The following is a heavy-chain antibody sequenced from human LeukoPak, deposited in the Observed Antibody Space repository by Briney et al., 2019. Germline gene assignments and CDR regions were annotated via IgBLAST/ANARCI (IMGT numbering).Heavy chain of an antibody. V-gene: IGHV1-18*01. J-gene: IGHJ5*02. CDR3: TRDLSRDNWFDP. CDR2: ISTYNGNT. CDR1: GYTFTRYG. Sequence: ASVKVSCKASGYTFTRYGISWVRQAPGRGLEWMGWISTYNGNTNYAQKFQGRVTMTTDTSTSTAYMELRSLRSDDTAVYYCTRDLSRDNWFDPWGQGTLVTVSS.